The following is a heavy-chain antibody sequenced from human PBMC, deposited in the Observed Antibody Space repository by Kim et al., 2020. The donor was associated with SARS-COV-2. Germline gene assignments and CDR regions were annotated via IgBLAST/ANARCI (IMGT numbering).Heavy chain of an antibody. CDR2: IYYSGST. J-gene: IGHJ4*02. Sequence: SETLSLTCTVSGGSISSGGYYWSWIRQHPGKGLEWIGYIYYSGSTYYNPSLKSRVTISVDTSKNQFSLKLSSVTAADTAVYYCARAPLTIFGVVIQNFDSWGQGTLVTVSS. CDR3: ARAPLTIFGVVIQNFDS. V-gene: IGHV4-31*03. CDR1: GGSISSGGYY. D-gene: IGHD3-3*01.